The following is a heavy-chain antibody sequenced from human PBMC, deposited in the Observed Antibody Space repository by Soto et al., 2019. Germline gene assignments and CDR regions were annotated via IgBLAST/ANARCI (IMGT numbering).Heavy chain of an antibody. CDR2: IYYSGST. CDR1: GGSISSYY. Sequence: LTCTVSGGSISSYYWSWIRQPPGKGLEWIGYIYYSGSTNYNPSLKSRVTISVDTSKNQFSLKLSSVTAADTAVYYCAASVTAMVRSVDQPLTTGSFDYWGQGTLVTVSS. CDR3: AASVTAMVRSVDQPLTTGSFDY. J-gene: IGHJ4*02. D-gene: IGHD5-18*01. V-gene: IGHV4-59*01.